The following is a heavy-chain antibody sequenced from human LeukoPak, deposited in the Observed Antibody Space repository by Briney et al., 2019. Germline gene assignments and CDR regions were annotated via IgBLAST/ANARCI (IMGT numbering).Heavy chain of an antibody. D-gene: IGHD3-22*01. CDR1: GYTFTSYY. Sequence: GSVNVSCKASGYTFTSYYMHWVRQAPGQGLEWIGIINPSGGSTSYAQKFQGRVTMTRDTSTSTVYMELSSLRSEDTAVYYCARGDSSGYYDGEDAFDIWGQGTMVTVSS. CDR2: INPSGGST. CDR3: ARGDSSGYYDGEDAFDI. J-gene: IGHJ3*02. V-gene: IGHV1-46*01.